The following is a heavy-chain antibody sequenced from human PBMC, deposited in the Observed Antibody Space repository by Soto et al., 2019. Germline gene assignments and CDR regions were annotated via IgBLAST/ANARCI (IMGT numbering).Heavy chain of an antibody. V-gene: IGHV3-23*01. CDR3: AKDGVLFSQWFGELTY. CDR2: ISGSGGST. J-gene: IGHJ4*02. D-gene: IGHD3-10*01. Sequence: GGSLRLACAASGFTFSSYAMSWVRQAPGKGLEWVSAISGSGGSTYYADSVKGRFTISRDNSKNTLYLQMNSLRAEDTAVYYCAKDGVLFSQWFGELTYWGQGTLVTVSS. CDR1: GFTFSSYA.